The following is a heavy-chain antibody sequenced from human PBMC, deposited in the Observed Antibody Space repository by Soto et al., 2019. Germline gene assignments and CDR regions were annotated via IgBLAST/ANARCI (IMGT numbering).Heavy chain of an antibody. Sequence: LRLSCAASGFTFDYYAMHWVRQAPGKGLEWASGISWNSDNIGYADSVKGRFTISRDNVKNSLYLQMNSLRAEDTALYYCAKDLYSNYGDAFDIWGQGTMVTVSS. J-gene: IGHJ3*02. V-gene: IGHV3-9*01. CDR2: ISWNSDNI. CDR1: GFTFDYYA. CDR3: AKDLYSNYGDAFDI. D-gene: IGHD4-4*01.